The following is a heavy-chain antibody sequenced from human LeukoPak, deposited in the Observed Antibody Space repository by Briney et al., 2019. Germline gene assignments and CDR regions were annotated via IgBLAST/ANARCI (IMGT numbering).Heavy chain of an antibody. CDR3: ARDLRAIAAAAY. V-gene: IGHV1-46*01. D-gene: IGHD6-13*01. Sequence: ASVKVSYKASGYTFTSYYMHWVRQAPGQGLEWMGIINPSGGSTSYAQKFQGRVTMTRDTSTSTVYMELSSLRSEDTAVYYCARDLRAIAAAAYWGQGTLVTVSS. J-gene: IGHJ4*02. CDR2: INPSGGST. CDR1: GYTFTSYY.